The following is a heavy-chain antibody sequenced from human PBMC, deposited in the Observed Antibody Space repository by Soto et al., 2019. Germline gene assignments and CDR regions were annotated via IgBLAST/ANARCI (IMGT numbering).Heavy chain of an antibody. CDR3: AREDGYRAGDAFDI. CDR1: GFTVSSNY. J-gene: IGHJ3*02. D-gene: IGHD5-12*01. CDR2: IYSGGST. Sequence: EVQLVESGGGLVQPGGSLRLYCAASGFTVSSNYMSWIRQAPGKGLEWVSVIYSGGSTYYADSVKGRFTISRDNSKNTLYLQMNSLRAEDTAVYYCAREDGYRAGDAFDIWGQGTMVTVSS. V-gene: IGHV3-66*01.